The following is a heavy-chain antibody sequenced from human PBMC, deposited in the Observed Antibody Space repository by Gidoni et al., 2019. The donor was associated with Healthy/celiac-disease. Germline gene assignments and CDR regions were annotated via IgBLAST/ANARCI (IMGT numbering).Heavy chain of an antibody. CDR3: AKWDYGSGSFDI. Sequence: EVQLLESVGGLVQPGGSLRLSCAASGFTFSSYAMSWVRQAPGKGLEWVSAISGSGGSTYYADSVKGRFTISRDNSKNTLYLQMNSLRAEDTAVYYCAKWDYGSGSFDIWGQGTMVTVSS. V-gene: IGHV3-23*01. D-gene: IGHD3-10*01. CDR1: GFTFSSYA. CDR2: ISGSGGST. J-gene: IGHJ3*02.